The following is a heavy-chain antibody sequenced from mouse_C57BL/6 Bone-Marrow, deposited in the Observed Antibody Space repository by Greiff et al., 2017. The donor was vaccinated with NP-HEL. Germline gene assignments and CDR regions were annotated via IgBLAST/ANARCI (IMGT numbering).Heavy chain of an antibody. Sequence: VQLQQSGPELVKPGASVKISCKASGYAFSSSWMNWVKQRPGKGLEWIGRIYPGDGDTNYNGKFKGKATLTADKSSSTAYMQLSSLTSEDSAVYFCARRVSLYSKPCYYAMDYWGQGTSVTVSS. CDR1: GYAFSSSW. CDR2: IYPGDGDT. D-gene: IGHD2-5*01. J-gene: IGHJ4*01. V-gene: IGHV1-82*01. CDR3: ARRVSLYSKPCYYAMDY.